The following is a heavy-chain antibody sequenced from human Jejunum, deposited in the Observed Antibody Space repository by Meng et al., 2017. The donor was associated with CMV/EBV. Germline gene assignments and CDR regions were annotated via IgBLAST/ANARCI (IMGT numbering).Heavy chain of an antibody. Sequence: CAASGFIFRTYWMSWVRQAPGKGLEWVATIKEDGSEKYYVDSVEGRFTISRDNAKNSLYLQMNSQRAEDTAVYHCARGGGWDLDYWGQGTRVTVSS. D-gene: IGHD6-19*01. CDR3: ARGGGWDLDY. J-gene: IGHJ4*02. CDR1: GFIFRTYW. CDR2: IKEDGSEK. V-gene: IGHV3-7*01.